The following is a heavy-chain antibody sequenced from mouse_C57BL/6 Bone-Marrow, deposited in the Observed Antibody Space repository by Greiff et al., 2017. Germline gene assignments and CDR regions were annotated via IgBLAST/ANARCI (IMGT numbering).Heavy chain of an antibody. CDR3: AGGSSYWYFDV. CDR1: GFSLTSYA. D-gene: IGHD1-1*01. V-gene: IGHV2-9-1*01. CDR2: LWTGGGT. Sequence: QVQLKESGPGLVAPSQSLSITCTVPGFSLTSYAISWVRQPPGKGLEWLGVLWTGGGTKYNSALKARLSISKDNSKSQGFLKMNSLQTDDTARYYCAGGSSYWYFDVWGTGTTVTVSS. J-gene: IGHJ1*03.